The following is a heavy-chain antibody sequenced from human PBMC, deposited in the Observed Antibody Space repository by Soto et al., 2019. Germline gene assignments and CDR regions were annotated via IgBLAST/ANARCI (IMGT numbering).Heavy chain of an antibody. CDR1: GYTFTTYG. J-gene: IGHJ6*02. D-gene: IGHD2-2*02. CDR2: ISAYNGNT. V-gene: IGHV1-18*01. Sequence: GASVKVSCKASGYTFTTYGISWVRQAPGQGLEWMGWISAYNGNTNYAQKLQGRVTMTTGTSTSTAYMELRSLRSDDTAVYYCARERCSSTSCYKGPFYYYGMDVWGQGTTVTVSS. CDR3: ARERCSSTSCYKGPFYYYGMDV.